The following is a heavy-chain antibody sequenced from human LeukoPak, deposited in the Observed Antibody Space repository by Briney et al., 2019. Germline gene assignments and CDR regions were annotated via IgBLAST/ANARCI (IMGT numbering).Heavy chain of an antibody. Sequence: PSETLSLTCTVSGGSISSYYWSWIRQSPGKGLECIGFIHYTGSTNYNPSLKSRVTISVETSKNQFSLKLKSVTAADTAVYYCARGGYYGSGNDFRFDPWGQGTLVTVSS. CDR2: IHYTGST. CDR1: GGSISSYY. CDR3: ARGGYYGSGNDFRFDP. D-gene: IGHD3-10*01. J-gene: IGHJ5*02. V-gene: IGHV4-59*01.